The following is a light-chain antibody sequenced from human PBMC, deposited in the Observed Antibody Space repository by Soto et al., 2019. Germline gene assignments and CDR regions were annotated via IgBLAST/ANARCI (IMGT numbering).Light chain of an antibody. J-gene: IGKJ5*01. V-gene: IGKV2D-29*01. CDR2: EVS. Sequence: DIVMTQTPLSLSVTPGQPASISCKSSQSLLHSDVKTYLYWYLRRPGQPPQLLISEVSNRFSGVPDRFSGSESGTEFTLKISRVEAEDVGVYYCMQSIQLPITFGQGTRLEIK. CDR1: QSLLHSDVKTY. CDR3: MQSIQLPIT.